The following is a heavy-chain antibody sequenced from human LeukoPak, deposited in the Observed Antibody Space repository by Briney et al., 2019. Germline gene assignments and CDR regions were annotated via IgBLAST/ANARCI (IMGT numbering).Heavy chain of an antibody. V-gene: IGHV4-31*03. J-gene: IGHJ5*01. D-gene: IGHD5-12*01. Sequence: SDTLSLTCTVSGRSIGTSAHHGNWIRQPPAKGLEWIGFISDSGSTLYNPSLKSRVTISSDTSKNQFSLKLTSVTAADMAVYYCARGRYSDGWNDSWGQGTLVTVSS. CDR3: ARGRYSDGWNDS. CDR1: GRSIGTSAHH. CDR2: ISDSGST.